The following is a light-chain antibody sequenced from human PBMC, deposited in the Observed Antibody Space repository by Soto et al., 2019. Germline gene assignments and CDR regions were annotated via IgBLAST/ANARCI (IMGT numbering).Light chain of an antibody. V-gene: IGLV4-60*03. J-gene: IGLJ2*01. CDR2: VKASGTY. Sequence: QAVVTQSSSASASLGSSVKLTCTLSSYHSNYIIAWHQQHPGKAPRFLMTVKASGTYNKGSGIPDRFSGSSSGDDRYLTISSLQSEDEAQYYCETWDNDTRVFGGGTKVTVL. CDR1: SYHSNYI. CDR3: ETWDNDTRV.